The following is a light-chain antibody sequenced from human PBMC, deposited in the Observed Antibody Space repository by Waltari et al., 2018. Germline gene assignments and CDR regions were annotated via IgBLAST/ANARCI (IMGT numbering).Light chain of an antibody. CDR3: QQIYSSSWT. Sequence: DIQMTQSPSSLSASVGDRVTITCRARQNINNYLNWLQQKPGKAPKFLLYAASNLQSGVPSRFSGSGSGTDFTLTINSLQPEDFATYYCQQIYSSSWTFGQGTKVDLK. V-gene: IGKV1-39*01. J-gene: IGKJ1*01. CDR2: AAS. CDR1: QNINNY.